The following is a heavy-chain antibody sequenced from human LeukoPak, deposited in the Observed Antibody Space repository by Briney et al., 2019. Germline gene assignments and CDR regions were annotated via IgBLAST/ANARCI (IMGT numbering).Heavy chain of an antibody. CDR1: GGSISGYY. J-gene: IGHJ5*02. CDR3: GRYGGIAATRWFVP. CDR2: IYYSGST. Sequence: SETLSLTCSVSGGSISGYYWSWIRQPPGKGLEWIGYIYYSGSTNYNPSLKSRVTISVDMSKNQFSLKLSSVTAADTAVYYFGRYGGIAATRWFVPWGRGTLVTVSS. D-gene: IGHD2-15*01. V-gene: IGHV4-59*08.